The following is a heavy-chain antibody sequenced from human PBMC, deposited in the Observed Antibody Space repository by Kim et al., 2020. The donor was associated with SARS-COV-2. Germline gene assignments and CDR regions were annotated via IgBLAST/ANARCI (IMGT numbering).Heavy chain of an antibody. J-gene: IGHJ6*02. Sequence: GGSLRLSCAASGFTFDDYAMHWVRQAPGKGLEWVSGISWNSGSIGYADSVKGRFTISRDNAKNSLYLQMNSLRAEDTALYYCAKDYYVWGSLTGYGMDVWGQGTTVTASS. D-gene: IGHD3-16*01. CDR2: ISWNSGSI. V-gene: IGHV3-9*01. CDR1: GFTFDDYA. CDR3: AKDYYVWGSLTGYGMDV.